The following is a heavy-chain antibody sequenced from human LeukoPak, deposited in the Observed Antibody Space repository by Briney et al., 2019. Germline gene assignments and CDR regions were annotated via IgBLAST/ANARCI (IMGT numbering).Heavy chain of an antibody. CDR2: IWYDGSNK. V-gene: IGHV3-33*01. Sequence: GGSLRLSCAASGFTFSSYGMHWVRQAPGKGLEWVAVIWYDGSNKYYADSVKGRFTISRDNSKNTLYLQMNSLRAEDTAVYYCAREAAVAGRTGYFDLWGRGTLVTVSS. J-gene: IGHJ2*01. D-gene: IGHD6-19*01. CDR3: AREAAVAGRTGYFDL. CDR1: GFTFSSYG.